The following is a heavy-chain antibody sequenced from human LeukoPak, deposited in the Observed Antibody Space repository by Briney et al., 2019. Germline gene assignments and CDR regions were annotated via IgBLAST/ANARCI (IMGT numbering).Heavy chain of an antibody. D-gene: IGHD3-22*01. V-gene: IGHV4-34*01. J-gene: IGHJ4*02. CDR1: GGSFSGYY. Sequence: PSETLPLTCAVYGGSFSGYYWSWIRQPPGKGLEWIGEINHSGSTNYNPSLKSRVTISVDTSKNQFSLKLSSVTAADTAVYYCARGPDYYDSSGHDYWGQGTLVTVSS. CDR3: ARGPDYYDSSGHDY. CDR2: INHSGST.